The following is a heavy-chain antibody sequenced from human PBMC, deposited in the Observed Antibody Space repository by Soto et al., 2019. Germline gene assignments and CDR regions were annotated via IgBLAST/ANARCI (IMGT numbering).Heavy chain of an antibody. CDR2: INPDGSEK. CDR1: GFTFSSFW. Sequence: CLRLSCAASGFTFSSFWMDWVRQAPGKGLEWVGNINPDGSEKHYVDSVKGRFTISRDNAKNSLYLHMSSLTAEDSALYYCSRSLDSWGQGTRVTVSS. V-gene: IGHV3-7*01. J-gene: IGHJ4*02. CDR3: SRSLDS.